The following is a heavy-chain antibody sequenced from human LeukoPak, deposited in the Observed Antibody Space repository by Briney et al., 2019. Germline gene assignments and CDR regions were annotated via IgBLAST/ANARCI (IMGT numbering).Heavy chain of an antibody. CDR3: ARGQVARDIVVVLTATGTIDY. CDR2: INPNSGGT. CDR1: GYTFTGYY. V-gene: IGHV1-2*02. J-gene: IGHJ4*02. Sequence: ASVKVSCKASGYTFTGYYMHWVRQAPGHGLEWMGWINPNSGGTTYAQKFQGRVTMTRDTSISTAYTELSRLGSDDTAVYYCARGQVARDIVVVLTATGTIDYWGQGTLVTVSS. D-gene: IGHD2-15*01.